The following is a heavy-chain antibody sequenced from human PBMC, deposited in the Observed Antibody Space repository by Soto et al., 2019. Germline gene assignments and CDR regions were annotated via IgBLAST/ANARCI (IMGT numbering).Heavy chain of an antibody. CDR3: ARERGDYDFWSGISQGWFDP. CDR1: GFTFSSYW. D-gene: IGHD3-3*01. V-gene: IGHV3-7*03. CDR2: IKQDGSEK. Sequence: LRLSCAASGFTFSSYWMSWVRQAPGKGLEWVANIKQDGSEKYYVDSVKGRFTISRDNAKNSLYLQMNSLRAEDTAVYYCARERGDYDFWSGISQGWFDPWGQGTLVTVSS. J-gene: IGHJ5*02.